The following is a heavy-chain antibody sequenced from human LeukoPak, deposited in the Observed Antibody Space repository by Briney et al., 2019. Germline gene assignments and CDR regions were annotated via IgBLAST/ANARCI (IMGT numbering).Heavy chain of an antibody. CDR3: ARDPYGDYVTHFDY. CDR2: ISAYNGNT. Sequence: AAVKVSCKSSGYTFTSYGISWVRQAPGQGLEWMGWISAYNGNTNYAQELQGRVTMTTDTSTRTAYMELRSLRSDDTAVYYCARDPYGDYVTHFDYWGQGTLVTVSS. J-gene: IGHJ4*02. CDR1: GYTFTSYG. D-gene: IGHD4-17*01. V-gene: IGHV1-18*01.